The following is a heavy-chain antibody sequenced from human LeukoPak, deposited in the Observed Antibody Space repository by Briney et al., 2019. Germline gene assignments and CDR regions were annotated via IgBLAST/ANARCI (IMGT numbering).Heavy chain of an antibody. CDR1: GFTFSSYS. Sequence: GGSLRLSCAASGFTFSSYSMAWVRQAPGKGLEWVSFISSGVTSTYYADSVKGRFTISRDKAKNSLYLQMNSLRDEDTAVYYCVRDKGHYMDVWGKGTTVTVSS. CDR3: VRDKGHYMDV. V-gene: IGHV3-21*01. J-gene: IGHJ6*03. CDR2: ISSGVTST.